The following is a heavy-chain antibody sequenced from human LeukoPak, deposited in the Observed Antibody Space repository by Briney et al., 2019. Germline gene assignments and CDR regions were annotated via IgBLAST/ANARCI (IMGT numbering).Heavy chain of an antibody. Sequence: SETLSLTCAVYGGPFSGYYWSWIRQPPGKGLEWIGEINHSGSTNYNPSLKSRVTISVDTSKNQFSLKLSSVTAADTAVYYCARPAHYYGSGSDYFDYWGQGTLVTVSS. CDR2: INHSGST. CDR1: GGPFSGYY. CDR3: ARPAHYYGSGSDYFDY. V-gene: IGHV4-34*01. J-gene: IGHJ4*02. D-gene: IGHD3-10*01.